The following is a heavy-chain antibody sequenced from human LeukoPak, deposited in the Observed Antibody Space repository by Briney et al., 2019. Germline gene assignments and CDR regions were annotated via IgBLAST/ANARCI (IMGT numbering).Heavy chain of an antibody. Sequence: QPGRSLRLSCTASGFTFGDYAMSWVRQAPGKGLEWVGFIRSKAYGGTTEYAASVKGRFTISRDDSKSIAYLQMNSLKTEDTAVYYCTQAGATTAFDYWGQGTLVTVSS. J-gene: IGHJ4*02. CDR1: GFTFGDYA. V-gene: IGHV3-49*04. CDR3: TQAGATTAFDY. CDR2: IRSKAYGGTT. D-gene: IGHD1-26*01.